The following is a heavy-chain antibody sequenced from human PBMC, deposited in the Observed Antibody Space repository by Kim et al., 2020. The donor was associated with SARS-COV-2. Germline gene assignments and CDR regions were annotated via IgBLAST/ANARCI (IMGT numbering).Heavy chain of an antibody. V-gene: IGHV3-30*18. Sequence: GGSLRLSCAASGFTFSSYGMHWVRQAPGKGLEWVAVISYDGSNKYYADSVKGRFTISRDNSKNTLYLQMNSLRAEDTAVYYCANLPGIAAAGTEKVFDYWGQGTLVTVSS. D-gene: IGHD6-13*01. J-gene: IGHJ4*02. CDR2: ISYDGSNK. CDR3: ANLPGIAAAGTEKVFDY. CDR1: GFTFSSYG.